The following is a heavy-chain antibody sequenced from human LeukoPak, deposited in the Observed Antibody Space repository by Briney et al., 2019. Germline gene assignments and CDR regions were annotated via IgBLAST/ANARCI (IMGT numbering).Heavy chain of an antibody. CDR1: GASISRYY. CDR3: ARRAVALDS. J-gene: IGHJ4*02. CDR2: FHHSGNT. V-gene: IGHV4-59*12. D-gene: IGHD6-19*01. Sequence: PSETLSLTCSVSGASISRYYWSWIRQPPGKGLEWIGYFHHSGNTNYSPSLSSRITMSVDTSKNQFSLRLNSVTAADTAIYYCARRAVALDSWGQGTLVTVSP.